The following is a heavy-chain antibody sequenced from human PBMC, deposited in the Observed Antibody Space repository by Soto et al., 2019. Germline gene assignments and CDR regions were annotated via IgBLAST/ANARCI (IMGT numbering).Heavy chain of an antibody. D-gene: IGHD2-15*01. Sequence: PWGSLRLSCAASGLLFSTYAMTWVRQAPGKGLEWVSTITGNGASTYYADSVKGRFTISRDNSKNTLYLQMNSLRAEDTATYFCANGILGYYHGMDVWGQGTTVTVSS. CDR3: ANGILGYYHGMDV. CDR2: ITGNGAST. V-gene: IGHV3-23*01. CDR1: GLLFSTYA. J-gene: IGHJ6*02.